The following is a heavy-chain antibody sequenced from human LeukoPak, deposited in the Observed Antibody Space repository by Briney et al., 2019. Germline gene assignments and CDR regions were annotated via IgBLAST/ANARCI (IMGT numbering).Heavy chain of an antibody. D-gene: IGHD6-13*01. CDR3: ARVVSGSSSSEFCY. J-gene: IGHJ4*02. CDR2: LNPKSGNT. Sequence: ASVKVSCKASVYTFTTYDINWVRQATGHGLEWRGWLNPKSGNTGHAQKFKGRVTMTRNTSTSAAYMEQSSLRSEDTAVYYCARVVSGSSSSEFCYWGQVTLVTFSS. V-gene: IGHV1-8*01. CDR1: VYTFTTYD.